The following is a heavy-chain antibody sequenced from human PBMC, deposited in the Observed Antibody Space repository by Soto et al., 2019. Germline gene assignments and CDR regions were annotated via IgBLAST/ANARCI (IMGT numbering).Heavy chain of an antibody. J-gene: IGHJ5*02. Sequence: EVQLVESGGGLVKPGGSLRLSCAASGFTFSGYSMNWVRQAPGKGLEWVSSISSSSAYIYYADSVKGRFTISRDNANISLYLQMNSLRAEDTAVYFCARDRWGDYRDWFDPWGQGTLVTVSS. D-gene: IGHD4-17*01. CDR1: GFTFSGYS. CDR2: ISSSSAYI. V-gene: IGHV3-21*01. CDR3: ARDRWGDYRDWFDP.